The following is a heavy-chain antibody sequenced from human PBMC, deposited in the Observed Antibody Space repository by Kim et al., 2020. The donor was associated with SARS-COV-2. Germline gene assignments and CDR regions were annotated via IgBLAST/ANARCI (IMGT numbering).Heavy chain of an antibody. D-gene: IGHD6-13*01. J-gene: IGHJ4*02. Sequence: SNKYYTDSVKGRFTISRDNSKNTLYLQMNSLRAEDTAVYYCARGPGAALDYWGQGTLVTVSS. CDR2: SNK. CDR3: ARGPGAALDY. V-gene: IGHV3-30*10.